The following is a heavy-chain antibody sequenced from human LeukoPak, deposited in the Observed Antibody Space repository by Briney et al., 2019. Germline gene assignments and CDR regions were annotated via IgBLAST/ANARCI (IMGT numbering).Heavy chain of an antibody. V-gene: IGHV4-59*12. CDR3: ARTSYSSGWYYFDY. CDR2: IYYSGST. J-gene: IGHJ4*02. CDR1: GGSISSYY. Sequence: SETLSLTCTVSGGSISSYYCSWIRQPPGKGLEWIGYIYYSGSTNYNPSLKSRVTMSVDTSKNQFSLKLSSVTAADTAVYYCARTSYSSGWYYFDYWGQGTLVTVSS. D-gene: IGHD6-19*01.